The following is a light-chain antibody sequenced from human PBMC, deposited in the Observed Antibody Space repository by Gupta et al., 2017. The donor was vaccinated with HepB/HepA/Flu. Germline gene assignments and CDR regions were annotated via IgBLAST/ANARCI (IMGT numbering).Light chain of an antibody. CDR3: CSDADSYTYV. J-gene: IGLJ1*01. V-gene: IGLV2-14*03. CDR2: DVS. CDR1: SSDVGSHNS. Sequence: QSALTQPASVSGSPGQSIPISCTGTSSDVGSHNSVSWYQQHPGKAPKFLIYDVSNRPSGVSYRFSGSKSGNTASLTVSGLQAEDEAYYYCCSDADSYTYVFGTGTKVTVL.